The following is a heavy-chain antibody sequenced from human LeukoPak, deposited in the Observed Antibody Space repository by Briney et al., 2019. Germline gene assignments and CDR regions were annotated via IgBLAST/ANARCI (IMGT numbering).Heavy chain of an antibody. CDR3: ARGSKAPAMYYDFWSGYYSEWFDP. Sequence: SETLSLTCTVSGGSISSYYWSWIRQPAGKGLEWIGRIYTSGSTNYNPSLKSRVTMSVDTSKNQFSLKLSSVTAADTAVYYCARGSKAPAMYYDFWSGYYSEWFDPWGQGTLVTVSS. J-gene: IGHJ5*02. CDR1: GGSISSYY. CDR2: IYTSGST. D-gene: IGHD3-3*01. V-gene: IGHV4-4*07.